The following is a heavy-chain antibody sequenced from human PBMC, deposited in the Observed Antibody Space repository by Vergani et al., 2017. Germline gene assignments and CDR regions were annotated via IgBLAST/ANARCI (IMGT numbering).Heavy chain of an antibody. J-gene: IGHJ6*03. Sequence: VQLQQWGAGLLKPSETLSLTCAVYGGSFSGYYWSWIRQPPGTGLGWVGFIRSKAYGGTTEYAASVKGRLTISRDDSKSIAYLQMNSLNTEDTAVYYGTSYCSGGSCPPYYYYYYMDVWGKGTTVTVSS. CDR1: GGSFSGYY. D-gene: IGHD2-15*01. V-gene: IGHV3-49*05. CDR2: IRSKAYGGTT. CDR3: TSYCSGGSCPPYYYYYYMDV.